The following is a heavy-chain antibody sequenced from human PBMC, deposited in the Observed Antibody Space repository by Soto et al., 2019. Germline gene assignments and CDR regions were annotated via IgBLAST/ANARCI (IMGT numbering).Heavy chain of an antibody. CDR1: GGSISSSSYY. J-gene: IGHJ6*02. V-gene: IGHV4-39*01. CDR2: IYYSGST. D-gene: IGHD4-17*01. CDR3: ARRTTVVTDYYYGMDV. Sequence: PSETLSLTCTVSGGSISSSSYYWGWIRQPPGKGLEWIGSIYYSGSTDYNPSLKSRVTISVDTSKNQFSLKLSSVTAADTAVYYCARRTTVVTDYYYGMDVWGQGTTVT.